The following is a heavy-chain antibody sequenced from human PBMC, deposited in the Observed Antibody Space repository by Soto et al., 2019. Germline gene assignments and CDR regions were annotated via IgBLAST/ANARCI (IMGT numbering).Heavy chain of an antibody. V-gene: IGHV5-10-1*01. CDR2: IDPSDSYT. Sequence: GESLKISCKGSGYSFTSYWISWVRQMPGKGLEWMGRIDPSDSYTNYSPSFQGHVTISADKSISTAYLQWSSLKASDTAMYYCARLDSSGYSIEDYYGMEVWGQGTTVTVSS. D-gene: IGHD3-22*01. CDR3: ARLDSSGYSIEDYYGMEV. J-gene: IGHJ6*02. CDR1: GYSFTSYW.